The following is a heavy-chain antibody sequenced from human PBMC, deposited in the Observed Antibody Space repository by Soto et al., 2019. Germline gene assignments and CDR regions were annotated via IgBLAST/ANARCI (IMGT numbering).Heavy chain of an antibody. CDR2: IYYSGTT. J-gene: IGHJ4*02. CDR3: ARRIVATETFDY. CDR1: GDSISSGGYY. Sequence: PSETLSLTCTVSGDSISSGGYYWSWIRHHPGTGLEWIGYIYYSGTTYYNPSLESRVTISADMSENQFSLKVNSVTVAYTAVYYCARRIVATETFDYWGQGTLVTVSS. V-gene: IGHV4-31*03. D-gene: IGHD5-12*01.